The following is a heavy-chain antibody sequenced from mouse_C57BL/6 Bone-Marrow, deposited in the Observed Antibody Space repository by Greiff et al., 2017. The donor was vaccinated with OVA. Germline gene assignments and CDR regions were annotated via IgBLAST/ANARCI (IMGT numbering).Heavy chain of an antibody. CDR2: IDPETGGT. V-gene: IGHV1-15*01. CDR3: AREDIG. Sequence: VQLQQSGAELVRPGASVTLSCKASGYTFTDYEMHWVKQTPVHGLEWIGAIDPETGGTAYNQKFKGKAILTADKSSSTAYMQLSSLTSEDSAVYFCAREDIGWGQGTTLTASS. J-gene: IGHJ2*01. CDR1: GYTFTDYE.